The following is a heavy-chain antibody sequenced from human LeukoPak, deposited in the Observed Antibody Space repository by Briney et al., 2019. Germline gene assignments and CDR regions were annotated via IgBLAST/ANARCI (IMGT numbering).Heavy chain of an antibody. J-gene: IGHJ4*02. V-gene: IGHV1-18*04. CDR2: ISAYNGNT. CDR1: GYTFTSYY. D-gene: IGHD5-12*01. CDR3: TRDLGQWLLQGIFFDY. Sequence: ASVKVSCKASGYTFTSYYMHWVRQAPGQGLEWMGWISAYNGNTNYAQKLQGRVSMTTDTSTSTAYMELRSLRSDDTAVYYCTRDLGQWLLQGIFFDYWGQGTLVTVSS.